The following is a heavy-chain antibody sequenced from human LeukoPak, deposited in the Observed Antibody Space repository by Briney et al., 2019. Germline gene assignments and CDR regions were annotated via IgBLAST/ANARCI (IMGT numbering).Heavy chain of an antibody. CDR3: TWPARLPSK. Sequence: NPGGSLRLSCAASGFIFSDYYMTWIRQAPGKGLEWVSHISGSGSDMSYADSVKGRFTISRDNAKNSLYLQMNSLRVEDTAVYYCTWPARLPSKWGRGTLVTVSS. CDR2: ISGSGSDM. J-gene: IGHJ4*02. CDR1: GFIFSDYY. V-gene: IGHV3-11*04.